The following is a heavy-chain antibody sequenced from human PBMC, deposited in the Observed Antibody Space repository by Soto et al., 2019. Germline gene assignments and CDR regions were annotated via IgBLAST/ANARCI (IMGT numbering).Heavy chain of an antibody. CDR3: AREVYDFWSGYPPSYYYGMDV. CDR2: ISSSSSYI. Sequence: PGESLKISCAASGFTFSSYSMNWVRQAPGKGLEWVSSISSSSSYIYYADSVKGRFTISRDNAKNSLYLQMNSLRAEDTAVYYCAREVYDFWSGYPPSYYYGMDVWGQGTTVTVSS. D-gene: IGHD3-3*01. CDR1: GFTFSSYS. J-gene: IGHJ6*02. V-gene: IGHV3-21*01.